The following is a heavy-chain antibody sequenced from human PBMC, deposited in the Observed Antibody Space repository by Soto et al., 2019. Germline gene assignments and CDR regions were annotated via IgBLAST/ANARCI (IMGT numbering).Heavy chain of an antibody. CDR3: ARAPIYAGRRGSGVAAEDYYYYYYMDV. D-gene: IGHD3-10*01. Sequence: PGGSLRLSCAASGFTFSSYAMHWVRQAPGKGLEYVSAISSNGGSTYYANSVKGRFTISRDNSKNTLYLQMGSLRAEDMAVYYCARAPIYAGRRGSGVAAEDYYYYYYMDVWGKGTTVTVSS. CDR2: ISSNGGST. CDR1: GFTFSSYA. J-gene: IGHJ6*03. V-gene: IGHV3-64*01.